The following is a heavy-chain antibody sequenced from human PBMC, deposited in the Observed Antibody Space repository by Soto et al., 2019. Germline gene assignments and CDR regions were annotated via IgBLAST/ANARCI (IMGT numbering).Heavy chain of an antibody. V-gene: IGHV4-31*03. Sequence: LSLTCTVSGGSISSGGYYWSWIRQHPGKGLEWIGYIYYSGSTYYNPSLKSRVTISVDTSKNQFSLKLSSVTAADTAVYYCARAGGMLGSSYYYDSSDYFVGSPIFDYWGQGSLVTVSS. CDR2: IYYSGST. CDR1: GGSISSGGYY. D-gene: IGHD3-22*01. J-gene: IGHJ4*02. CDR3: ARAGGMLGSSYYYDSSDYFVGSPIFDY.